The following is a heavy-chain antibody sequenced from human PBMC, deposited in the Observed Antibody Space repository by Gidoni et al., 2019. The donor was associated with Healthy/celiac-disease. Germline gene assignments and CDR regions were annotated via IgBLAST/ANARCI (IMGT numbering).Heavy chain of an antibody. D-gene: IGHD1-26*01. Sequence: QVQLVQSGAAVKKHGASVRVYCKASGYTFTSYYMHWVRQAPGQGPEWMGIIHPSGGSTSYAQKFQGRVTMTRDTSTSTGYMELSSLRSEDTALYYCARELSLVGATTRFDYWGQGTLVTVSS. CDR1: GYTFTSYY. CDR2: IHPSGGST. V-gene: IGHV1-46*01. J-gene: IGHJ4*02. CDR3: ARELSLVGATTRFDY.